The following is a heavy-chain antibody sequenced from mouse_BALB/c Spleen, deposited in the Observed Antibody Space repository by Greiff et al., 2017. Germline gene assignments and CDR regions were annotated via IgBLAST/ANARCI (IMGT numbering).Heavy chain of an antibody. CDR2: ISSGGSYT. Sequence: EVKLMESGGGLVKPGGSLKLSCAASGFTFSSYTMSWVRQTPEKRLEWVATISSGGSYTYYPDSVKGRFTISRDNAKNTLYLQMSSLKSEDTAMYYCTREDYGSSSFYAMDYWGQGTSVTVSS. CDR1: GFTFSSYT. V-gene: IGHV5-6-4*01. CDR3: TREDYGSSSFYAMDY. J-gene: IGHJ4*01. D-gene: IGHD1-1*01.